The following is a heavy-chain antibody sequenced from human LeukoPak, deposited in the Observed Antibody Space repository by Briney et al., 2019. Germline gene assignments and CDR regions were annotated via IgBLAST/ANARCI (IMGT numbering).Heavy chain of an antibody. D-gene: IGHD3-16*02. J-gene: IGHJ6*02. V-gene: IGHV4-39*01. Sequence: PSETLSLTCTVSGGSISSSSYYWGWIRQPRGRGVEWNESIYYSGSTYYTPSLKSLVTISVDTSKNQFSLKLSSVTAADTAVYYCARHSCDYVWGSYRYRQCGMDVWGQGTTVTVSS. CDR2: IYYSGST. CDR1: GGSISSSSYY. CDR3: ARHSCDYVWGSYRYRQCGMDV.